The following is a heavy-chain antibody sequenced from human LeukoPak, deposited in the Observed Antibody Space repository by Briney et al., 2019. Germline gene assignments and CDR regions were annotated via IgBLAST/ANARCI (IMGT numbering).Heavy chain of an antibody. V-gene: IGHV4-4*07. CDR2: IYASGTT. CDR3: ARGTYFSDTYYFDY. J-gene: IGHJ4*02. CDR1: GGSISSDS. D-gene: IGHD3-22*01. Sequence: SSETLSLTCTVSGGSISSDSWNWIRQPAGKGLEWIGRIYASGTTNYNPSLKSRVTMSIDTSKSQFSLQLASVTAADTAVYYCARGTYFSDTYYFDYWGQGTLVTVSS.